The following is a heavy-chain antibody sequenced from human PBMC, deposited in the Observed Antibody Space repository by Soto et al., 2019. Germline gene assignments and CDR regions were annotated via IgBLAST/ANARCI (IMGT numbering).Heavy chain of an antibody. CDR3: TRNTGYDPSLDN. CDR1: GYSFTSYW. CDR2: IYPGDSDT. D-gene: IGHD5-12*01. J-gene: IGHJ4*02. Sequence: GETLKISCKGSGYSFTSYWIGWVRQMPGKGLEWMGIIYPGDSDTRYSPSFQGQVTISADKSISTAYLQGSSLQASDTAVYYCTRNTGYDPSLDNWGRGTPVTVS. V-gene: IGHV5-51*01.